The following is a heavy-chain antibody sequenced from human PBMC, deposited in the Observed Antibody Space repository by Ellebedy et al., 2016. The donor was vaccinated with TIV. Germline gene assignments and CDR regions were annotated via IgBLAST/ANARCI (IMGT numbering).Heavy chain of an antibody. Sequence: ASVKVSXXASGYTFATYGISWVRQAPGQGLEWMGWISTYNGDTYYAQRLQDRLTLTTDTSTNTAYMDLRSLRSDDTAVYYCTREYCRGGRCYSADYWGQGTLVTVSS. CDR1: GYTFATYG. CDR2: ISTYNGDT. J-gene: IGHJ4*02. D-gene: IGHD2-15*01. CDR3: TREYCRGGRCYSADY. V-gene: IGHV1-18*01.